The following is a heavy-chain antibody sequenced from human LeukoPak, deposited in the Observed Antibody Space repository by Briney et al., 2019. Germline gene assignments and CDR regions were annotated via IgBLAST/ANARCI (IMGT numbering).Heavy chain of an antibody. Sequence: ASVKVSCKASGYTFTSYDINWVRQATGQGLEWMGWMNPNSGNTGYAQKFQGRVTITRNTSISTAYMELSSLRSEDTAVYYCARGGFDYDFWSGYHDYWSQGTLVTVSS. CDR1: GYTFTSYD. J-gene: IGHJ4*02. CDR2: MNPNSGNT. CDR3: ARGGFDYDFWSGYHDY. D-gene: IGHD3-3*01. V-gene: IGHV1-8*03.